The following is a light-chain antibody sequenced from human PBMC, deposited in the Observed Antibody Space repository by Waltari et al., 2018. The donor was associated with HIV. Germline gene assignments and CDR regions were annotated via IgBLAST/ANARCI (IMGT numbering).Light chain of an antibody. J-gene: IGLJ3*02. Sequence: QSALTQPASVSGSPGQSITISCTGARSGFETFTLVSWYQHHPGKAPKLIIYEGTKRPSGVSNRFSGSKSGNTASLTISGLQAEDEAGYYCCSNAGGNTVVFGGGTTLTVL. V-gene: IGLV2-23*01. CDR3: CSNAGGNTVV. CDR1: RSGFETFTL. CDR2: EGT.